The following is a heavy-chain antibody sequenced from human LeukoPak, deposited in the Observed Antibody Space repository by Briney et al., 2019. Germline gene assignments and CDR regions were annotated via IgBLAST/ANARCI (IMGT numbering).Heavy chain of an antibody. D-gene: IGHD1-1*01. CDR3: ASAGHYYYYGMDV. J-gene: IGHJ6*02. CDR2: IWYDGSNK. CDR1: GFTFSSYG. Sequence: GGSLRLSCAASGFTFSSYGMHWVRQAPGKGLEWVAVIWYDGSNKYYADSVKGRFTISRDNSKNTLYLQMNSLRAEDTAVYYCASAGHYYYYGMDVSGQGTTVTVSS. V-gene: IGHV3-33*01.